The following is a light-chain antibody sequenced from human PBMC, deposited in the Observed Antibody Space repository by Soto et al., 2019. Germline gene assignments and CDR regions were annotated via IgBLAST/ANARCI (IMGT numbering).Light chain of an antibody. CDR2: DAS. CDR3: QQYNSSPLT. V-gene: IGKV1-5*01. CDR1: QSISSW. J-gene: IGKJ4*01. Sequence: DIQMTQSPSTLSASVGDRVTITCRASQSISSWLAWYQQKPGKAPKLLIYDASSLESGVPSRFSGSGSGTEFTLTIRRPPPDDFATYYWQQYNSSPLTFGGGTKVEIK.